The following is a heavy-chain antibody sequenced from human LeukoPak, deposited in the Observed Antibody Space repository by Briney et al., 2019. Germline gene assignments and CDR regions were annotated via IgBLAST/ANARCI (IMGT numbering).Heavy chain of an antibody. CDR3: ARGLAAAGTRGPY. J-gene: IGHJ4*02. D-gene: IGHD6-13*01. Sequence: GGSLRLSCAASGFTFSTNWMSWVRQAPGKGLEWVANIKQDGSEKYYVDSVRGRFTISRDNAKNSLYLQMNSLRADDTAVYYCARGLAAAGTRGPYWGQGTLVTVSS. CDR1: GFTFSTNW. CDR2: IKQDGSEK. V-gene: IGHV3-7*04.